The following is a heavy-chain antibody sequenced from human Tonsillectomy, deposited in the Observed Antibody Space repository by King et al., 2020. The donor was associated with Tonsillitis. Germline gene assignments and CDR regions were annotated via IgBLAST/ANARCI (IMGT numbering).Heavy chain of an antibody. Sequence: QLVQSGAEVKKPGESLKISCEGSGYSFSNYWIGWVRQMPGKGLEWMGTIYPADSDTRYSPSFQGKVTISADKSITTAYLQWSSLKASDTAMYYCARRSRSGSYFDYWGQGTLVTVSS. D-gene: IGHD6-19*01. V-gene: IGHV5-51*01. CDR2: IYPADSDT. CDR3: ARRSRSGSYFDY. J-gene: IGHJ4*02. CDR1: GYSFSNYW.